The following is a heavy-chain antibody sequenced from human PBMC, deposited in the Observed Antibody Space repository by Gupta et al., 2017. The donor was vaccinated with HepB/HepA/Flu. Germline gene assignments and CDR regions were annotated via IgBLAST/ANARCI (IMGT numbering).Heavy chain of an antibody. CDR2: IYPGDSDT. CDR1: GYSFTSYW. Sequence: EVQLVQSGAEVKKPGESLKISCKGSGYSFTSYWIGWVRQMPGKGLEWMGIIYPGDSDTRYSPSFQGQVTISADKSISTAYLQWSSLKASDTAMYYCARHLTLMDSSGWYDPLYYYYGMDVWGQGTTVTVSS. J-gene: IGHJ6*02. V-gene: IGHV5-51*01. CDR3: ARHLTLMDSSGWYDPLYYYYGMDV. D-gene: IGHD6-19*01.